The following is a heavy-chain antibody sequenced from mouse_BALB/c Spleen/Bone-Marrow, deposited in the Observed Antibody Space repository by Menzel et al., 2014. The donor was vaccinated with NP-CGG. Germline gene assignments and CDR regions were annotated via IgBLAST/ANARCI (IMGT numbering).Heavy chain of an antibody. J-gene: IGHJ2*01. CDR2: ISGGGNHT. CDR3: ARNYYGYDGYFDY. V-gene: IGHV5-9-2*01. CDR1: GFTFSSNG. Sequence: EVQLQESGGGLVKPGGSLKLSCAASGFTFSSNGMSWVRQTPEKRLEWVATISGGGNHTYYPDSVKGRFTISRDNAKNNLYLQMSSLRSEDTALYYCARNYYGYDGYFDYWGQGTTLTVSS. D-gene: IGHD2-2*01.